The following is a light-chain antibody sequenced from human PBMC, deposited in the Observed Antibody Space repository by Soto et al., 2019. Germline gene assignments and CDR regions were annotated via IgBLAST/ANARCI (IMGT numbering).Light chain of an antibody. CDR2: DTS. CDR3: QQRKHWPPLT. J-gene: IGKJ4*01. CDR1: QSVEKY. V-gene: IGKV3-11*01. Sequence: EVVLTQSPATLSLSPGERAILSCTASQSVEKYLAWYQQKPGQAPRLLIYDTSNRATGIPARFSGSGSETDFTLTISSLEPEDFAVYYCQQRKHWPPLTFGGGTKVEIK.